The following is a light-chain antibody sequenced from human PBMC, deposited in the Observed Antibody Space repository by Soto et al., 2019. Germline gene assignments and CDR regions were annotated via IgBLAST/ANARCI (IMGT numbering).Light chain of an antibody. Sequence: EIVLTQSPATLSLSPGERATLSCRASHSVSSFLAWYQQKPGQAPRLLIYNASNRATGIPARFSGSGSGTDLTLTISGLEPDDFAVYYCQQRSSSWAFGQGTKVEIK. V-gene: IGKV3-11*01. CDR1: HSVSSF. CDR3: QQRSSSWA. CDR2: NAS. J-gene: IGKJ1*01.